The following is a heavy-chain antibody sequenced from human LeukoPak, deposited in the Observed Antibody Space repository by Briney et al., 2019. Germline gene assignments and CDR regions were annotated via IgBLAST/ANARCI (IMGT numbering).Heavy chain of an antibody. CDR3: ARGSLH. CDR1: GFTFSSYE. V-gene: IGHV3-53*01. CDR2: IYSGGST. J-gene: IGHJ4*02. D-gene: IGHD5/OR15-5a*01. Sequence: PGGSLRLSCAASGFTFSSYEMNWVRQAPGKGLEWVSVIYSGGSTYYADSVKGRFTISRDNSKNTLYLQMNSLRAEDTAVYYCARGSLHWGQGTLVTVSS.